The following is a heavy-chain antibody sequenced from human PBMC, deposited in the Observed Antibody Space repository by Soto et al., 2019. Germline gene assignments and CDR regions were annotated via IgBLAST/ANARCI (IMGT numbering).Heavy chain of an antibody. J-gene: IGHJ6*02. Sequence: SETLSLTCTVSGGSISSYYWSWIRQPPGKGLEWIANIYYSGTTFYNPSLKSRITISVDTSKNQFSLTLTSVTAADTAIYYCARHAGGGRFYYGMDVWGQGTTVTLSS. CDR1: GGSISSYY. CDR2: IYYSGTT. D-gene: IGHD2-15*01. V-gene: IGHV4-59*08. CDR3: ARHAGGGRFYYGMDV.